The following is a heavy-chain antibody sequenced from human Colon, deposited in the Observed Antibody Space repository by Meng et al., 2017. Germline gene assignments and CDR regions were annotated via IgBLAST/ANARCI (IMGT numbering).Heavy chain of an antibody. CDR1: GGSFSGFY. J-gene: IGHJ5*02. CDR3: AAGLRHGDWFDP. V-gene: IGHV4-34*02. CDR2: IDHFGIS. D-gene: IGHD4-17*01. Sequence: QVQPQQGGAGLLKPSATLSLTCAVSGGSFSGFYWSWIRQPPGKGLEWIGEIDHFGISNYNSSLKGRLTMSVDTSKKQISLTLTSVTAADTAVYYCAAGLRHGDWFDPWGPGTLVTVSS.